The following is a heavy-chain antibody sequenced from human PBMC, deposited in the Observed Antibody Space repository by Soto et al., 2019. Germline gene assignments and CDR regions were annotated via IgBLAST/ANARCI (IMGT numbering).Heavy chain of an antibody. CDR2: IYHSGST. D-gene: IGHD3-10*01. Sequence: QVQLQESGPGLVKPSGTLSLTCAVSSGSISSSNWLSWVLQPPGKGLEWIGDIYHSGSTNYNPSLKSRVTISVDKSTNQFSLKLSSVTAADTAVYYCARAEGSYWGLYFDYWGQGTLVTVSS. CDR1: SGSISSSNW. CDR3: ARAEGSYWGLYFDY. J-gene: IGHJ4*02. V-gene: IGHV4-4*02.